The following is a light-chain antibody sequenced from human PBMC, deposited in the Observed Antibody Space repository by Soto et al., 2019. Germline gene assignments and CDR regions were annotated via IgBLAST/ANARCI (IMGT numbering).Light chain of an antibody. V-gene: IGKV3-20*01. CDR2: GAS. J-gene: IGKJ1*01. CDR1: QSVTSNY. CDR3: QQYGSSPGS. Sequence: EIVLTQSPGTLSSSPGERATLSCRASQSVTSNYLAWYQQKPGQAPRLLIFGASIRATGLPDRFSGGGSGTDFTLTISRLEPEDFAVYYCQQYGSSPGSFGQGTNVDIK.